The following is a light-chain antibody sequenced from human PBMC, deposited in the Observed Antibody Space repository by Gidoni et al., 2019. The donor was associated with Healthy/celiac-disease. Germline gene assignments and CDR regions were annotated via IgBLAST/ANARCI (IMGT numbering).Light chain of an antibody. J-gene: IGKJ5*01. CDR3: QQYNNWTT. CDR2: GAS. Sequence: IVMTQSPATLPVSPGERATLACRASQSVSSNLAWYQQKPGQAPRLLIYGASTRATGIPARFSGSGSGKEFTLTISSLQSEDFAVYYCQQYNNWTTFGQGTRLEIK. V-gene: IGKV3-15*01. CDR1: QSVSSN.